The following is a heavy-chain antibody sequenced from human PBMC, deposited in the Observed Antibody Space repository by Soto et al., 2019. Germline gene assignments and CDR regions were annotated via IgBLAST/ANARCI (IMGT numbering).Heavy chain of an antibody. CDR3: ASIAAPGTTHFDF. V-gene: IGHV4-39*01. Sequence: SETLSLTCTVSGGSLGSSSYYWGWIRQSPGKGLEWIGNIYYSGNTFYNPSLKSRVTISVDTSKNQFYLHLSSVPAADTAIFYCASIAAPGTTHFDFWGQGTLVTVSS. J-gene: IGHJ4*02. CDR1: GGSLGSSSYY. D-gene: IGHD6-13*01. CDR2: IYYSGNT.